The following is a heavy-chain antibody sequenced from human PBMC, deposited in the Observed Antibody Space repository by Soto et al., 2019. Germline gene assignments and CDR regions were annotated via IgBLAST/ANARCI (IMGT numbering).Heavy chain of an antibody. V-gene: IGHV3-21*01. J-gene: IGHJ5*02. CDR2: ISSSSSYI. D-gene: IGHD2-2*01. CDR3: ARSKEPYCSSTSCYWFDP. CDR1: GFTFSSYS. Sequence: GGSLRLSCAASGFTFSSYSMNWVRQAPGKGLEWVSSISSSSSYIYYADSVKGRFNISRDNAKNSLYLQMNSLRAEDTAVYYCARSKEPYCSSTSCYWFDPWGQGTLVTVSS.